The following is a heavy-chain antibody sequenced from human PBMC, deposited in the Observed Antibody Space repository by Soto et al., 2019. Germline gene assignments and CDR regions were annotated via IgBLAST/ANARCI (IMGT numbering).Heavy chain of an antibody. J-gene: IGHJ6*04. Sequence: GGSLRLSCAASGFTFSSYWMHWVRQAPGKGLVWVSRINSDGSSTSYADSVKGRFTISRDNAKITLYMQMNSLRAEDTAVYYCARGNRVASGDGFLDVWGKGTTVTVSS. CDR1: GFTFSSYW. D-gene: IGHD7-27*01. CDR2: INSDGSST. V-gene: IGHV3-74*01. CDR3: ARGNRVASGDGFLDV.